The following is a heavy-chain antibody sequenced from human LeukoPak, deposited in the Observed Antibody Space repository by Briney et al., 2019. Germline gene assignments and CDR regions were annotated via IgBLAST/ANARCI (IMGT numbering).Heavy chain of an antibody. J-gene: IGHJ4*02. D-gene: IGHD2-2*02. Sequence: GGSLRLSCAASGFTFSSYAMSWVRQAPGKGLECVSAISGSGGSTYYADSVKGRFTISRDNSKNTLYLQMNSLRAEDTAVYYCAKDFLYCSSTSCYTSYWGQGTLVTVSS. CDR3: AKDFLYCSSTSCYTSY. CDR2: ISGSGGST. CDR1: GFTFSSYA. V-gene: IGHV3-23*01.